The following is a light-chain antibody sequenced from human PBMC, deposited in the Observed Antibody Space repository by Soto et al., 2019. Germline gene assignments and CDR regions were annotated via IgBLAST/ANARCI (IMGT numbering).Light chain of an antibody. CDR2: GAS. CDR3: QQYNNWPLT. V-gene: IGKV3D-15*01. Sequence: EIVMTQSPATLSVSPGERATLSCRASQSVSSNLAWYQQKPGQAPRLLIYGASSRATGIPDRFSGSGSGTDFTLTISRLEPEDFAVYCCQQYNNWPLTFGGGTKVDIK. CDR1: QSVSSN. J-gene: IGKJ4*01.